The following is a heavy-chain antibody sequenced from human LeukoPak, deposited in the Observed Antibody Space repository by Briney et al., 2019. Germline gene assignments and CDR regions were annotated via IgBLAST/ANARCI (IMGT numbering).Heavy chain of an antibody. Sequence: AASVKVSCKASGYTFTGYGIGWVRQAPGQGLEWMGWISAYNGNTNYAQKLQGRVTMTTDTSTSTAYMELRSLRSDDTAVYYCARDCSGGGSCYVGWGQGTLVTVSS. CDR2: ISAYNGNT. V-gene: IGHV1-18*01. CDR1: GYTFTGYG. CDR3: ARDCSGGGSCYVG. J-gene: IGHJ4*02. D-gene: IGHD2-15*01.